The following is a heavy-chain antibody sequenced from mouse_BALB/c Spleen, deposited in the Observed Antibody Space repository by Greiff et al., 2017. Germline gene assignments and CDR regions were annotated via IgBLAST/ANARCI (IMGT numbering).Heavy chain of an antibody. Sequence: VQLQQSGPELVKPGASVKISCKASGYTFTDYNMHWVKQSHGKSLEWIGYIYPYNGGTGYNQKFKSKATLTVDNSSSTAYMELRSLTSEDSAVYYCARGYDYDTLFAYWGQGTLVTVSA. V-gene: IGHV1S29*02. CDR3: ARGYDYDTLFAY. J-gene: IGHJ3*01. CDR1: GYTFTDYN. CDR2: IYPYNGGT. D-gene: IGHD2-4*01.